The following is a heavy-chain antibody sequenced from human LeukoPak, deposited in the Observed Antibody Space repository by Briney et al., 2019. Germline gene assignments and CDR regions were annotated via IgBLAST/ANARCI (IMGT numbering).Heavy chain of an antibody. J-gene: IGHJ4*02. CDR1: GFTFSTYS. D-gene: IGHD3-22*01. V-gene: IGHV3-23*01. Sequence: PGGSLRLSCAASGFTFSTYSMNWVRQAPGKGLEWVSAISGSGGSTYYADSVKGRFTISRDNSKNTLYLQMNSLRAEDTAVYYCAKDHDYYGSSVDYWGQGTLVTVSS. CDR3: AKDHDYYGSSVDY. CDR2: ISGSGGST.